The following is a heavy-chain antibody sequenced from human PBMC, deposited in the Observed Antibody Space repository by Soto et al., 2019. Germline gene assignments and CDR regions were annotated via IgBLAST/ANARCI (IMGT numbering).Heavy chain of an antibody. CDR2: IIPIFGTA. D-gene: IGHD3-3*01. J-gene: IGHJ6*02. CDR3: ARREEDFWSGYYTDIRYGMDV. Sequence: SVKVSCKACGGTFSSYAISWLRQAPGQGLEWMGGIIPIFGTANYAQKFQGRVTITADKSTSTAYMELSSLRSEDTAVYYCARREEDFWSGYYTDIRYGMDVWGQGTTVTVSS. CDR1: GGTFSSYA. V-gene: IGHV1-69*06.